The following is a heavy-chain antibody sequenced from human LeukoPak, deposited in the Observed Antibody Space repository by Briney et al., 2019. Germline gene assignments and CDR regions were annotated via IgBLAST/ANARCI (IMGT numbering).Heavy chain of an antibody. Sequence: GGSLRLSCAASGFTFSSYGMHWVRQAPGKGLEWVAVISYDGSNKYYADSVKGRFTISRDNSKNTLYLQMNSLRAEDTAVYYCARDRDADYWGQGTLVTVSS. CDR2: ISYDGSNK. J-gene: IGHJ4*02. CDR1: GFTFSSYG. CDR3: ARDRDADY. V-gene: IGHV3-30*03.